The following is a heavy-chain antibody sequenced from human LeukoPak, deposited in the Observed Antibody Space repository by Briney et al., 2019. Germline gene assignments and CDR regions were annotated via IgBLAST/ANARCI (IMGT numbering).Heavy chain of an antibody. CDR2: INTDGSRT. D-gene: IGHD3-3*01. Sequence: GGSLRLSCVASGFTFSGYWMHWVRQAPGKGLVWVSRINTDGSRTSYADSVKGRFTISRDNAKNSLCLQMNSLRAEDTAVYYCARDSYYDFWSGSSYRFDYWGQGTLVTVSS. J-gene: IGHJ4*02. V-gene: IGHV3-74*01. CDR3: ARDSYYDFWSGSSYRFDY. CDR1: GFTFSGYW.